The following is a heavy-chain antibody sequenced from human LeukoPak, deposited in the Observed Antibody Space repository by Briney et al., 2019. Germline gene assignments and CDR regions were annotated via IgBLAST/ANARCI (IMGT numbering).Heavy chain of an antibody. V-gene: IGHV3-30-3*01. CDR2: ISHHASNQ. D-gene: IGHD2-15*01. CDR3: ATQPCSGGSCYLGY. J-gene: IGHJ4*02. Sequence: GRSLRLSCAASGFTFSNYAMHWVRQAPGEGLEWVAVISHHASNQYYADSVKGRFTISRDNSKNTLYLQMNSLRTEDTAVYYCATQPCSGGSCYLGYWGQGTLVTVSS. CDR1: GFTFSNYA.